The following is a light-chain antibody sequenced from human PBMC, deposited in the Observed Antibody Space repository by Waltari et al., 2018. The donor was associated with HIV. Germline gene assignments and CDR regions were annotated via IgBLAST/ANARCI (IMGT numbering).Light chain of an antibody. CDR1: TSDVGSYNL. V-gene: IGLV2-23*02. Sequence: QPLLNHPAAASGPPGPSTTTSSTRTTSDVGSYNLCSWYQHHPGKAPKLMIYEVSTRPSGVSNRFSGSKSGNTASLTISGLQAEDEADYYCCSYAGSSTLVFGGGTKLTVL. CDR2: EVS. CDR3: CSYAGSSTLV. J-gene: IGLJ2*01.